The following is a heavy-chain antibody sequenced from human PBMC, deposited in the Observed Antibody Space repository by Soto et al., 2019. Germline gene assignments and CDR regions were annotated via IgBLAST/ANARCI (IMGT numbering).Heavy chain of an antibody. V-gene: IGHV1-18*01. CDR2: ISAYNGNT. CDR3: ARSQPSIFGVAIPSAYYMDV. CDR1: GYTFTSYG. Sequence: QVQLVQSGAEVKKPGASVKVSCKASGYTFTSYGISWVRQAPGQGLEWMGWISAYNGNTNYAQKLQGRVTMTTDTSTSTAYMQLRSLRSDDTAVYYCARSQPSIFGVAIPSAYYMDVWGKGTTVTVSS. D-gene: IGHD3-3*01. J-gene: IGHJ6*03.